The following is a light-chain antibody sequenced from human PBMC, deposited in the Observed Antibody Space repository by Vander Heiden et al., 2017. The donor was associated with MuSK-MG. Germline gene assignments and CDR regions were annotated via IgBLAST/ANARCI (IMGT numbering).Light chain of an antibody. V-gene: IGKV1-39*01. J-gene: IGKJ2*03. CDR2: AAS. CDR3: QHDYRHHRYS. Sequence: DIQMTQSPSSLSASVGDRVTITCRASQSISNYLNWYQQKPGKAPKLLIYAASNLEIGVPSRFSGSESGTDFTLTISGRHPEELTTYYCQHDYRHHRYSSGQGTRLEMK. CDR1: QSISNY.